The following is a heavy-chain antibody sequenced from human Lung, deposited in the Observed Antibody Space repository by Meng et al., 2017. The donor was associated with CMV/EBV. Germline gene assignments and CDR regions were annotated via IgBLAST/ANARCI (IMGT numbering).Heavy chain of an antibody. Sequence: GGSXRLXCAASGFTFSSYAMSWVRQAPGKGLEWVSAISGSGGSTYYADSVKGRFIISRDNSKNTLYLQMNSLRAEDTAVYYCAKRLGGLLSSDADLGYWGQGXLVTVSS. V-gene: IGHV3-23*01. CDR2: ISGSGGST. CDR1: GFTFSSYA. D-gene: IGHD3-10*01. CDR3: AKRLGGLLSSDADLGY. J-gene: IGHJ4*02.